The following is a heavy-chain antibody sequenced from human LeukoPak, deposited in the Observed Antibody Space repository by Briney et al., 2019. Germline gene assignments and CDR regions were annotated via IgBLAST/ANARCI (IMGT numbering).Heavy chain of an antibody. CDR2: ISGSGDNT. V-gene: IGHV3-23*01. D-gene: IGHD1-26*01. CDR1: GFTFSSYA. J-gene: IGHJ4*02. CDR3: AKDPIFSGSYGVFDY. Sequence: PGGSLRLSCAASGFTFSSYAMSWVRQVPGKGLEWVSVISGSGDNTYYADSVKGRFTISRDNSKNMLYLQMNSLRAEDTAVYYCAKDPIFSGSYGVFDYWGLGTLVTVSS.